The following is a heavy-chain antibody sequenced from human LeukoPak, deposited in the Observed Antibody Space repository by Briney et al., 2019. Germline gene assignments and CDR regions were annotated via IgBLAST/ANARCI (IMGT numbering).Heavy chain of an antibody. D-gene: IGHD3-10*01. Sequence: ASVKVSCKVSGYTLTELSMHWVRQAPGKGLEWMGGFDPEDGETIYAQKFQGRVTMTEDTSTDTAYMELSSLRSEDTAVYYCATLPVEPNHPLWFGELSFYWGQGTLVTVSS. CDR3: ATLPVEPNHPLWFGELSFY. V-gene: IGHV1-24*01. CDR2: FDPEDGET. J-gene: IGHJ4*02. CDR1: GYTLTELS.